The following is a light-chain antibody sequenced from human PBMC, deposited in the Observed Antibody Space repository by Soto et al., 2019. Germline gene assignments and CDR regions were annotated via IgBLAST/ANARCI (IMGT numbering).Light chain of an antibody. CDR2: RNN. Sequence: QSVLTQPASASGSPGQTVTMSCSGSSSNIGSNYVYWYQQLPGTAPKLLIYRNNQRPSGVADRFSGSKSGTSASLAISGLQSEDEADYYCAAWDDSRTGMFGGGTKLTVL. V-gene: IGLV1-47*01. CDR1: SSNIGSNY. J-gene: IGLJ3*02. CDR3: AAWDDSRTGM.